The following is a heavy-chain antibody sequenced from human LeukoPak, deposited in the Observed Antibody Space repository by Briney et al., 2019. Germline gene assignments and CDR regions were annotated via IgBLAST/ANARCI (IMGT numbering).Heavy chain of an antibody. CDR2: IKSKTDGGTT. CDR3: TTDPNGDAFDI. CDR1: GFTFSNAW. Sequence: PGGSLRLSCAASGFTFSNAWMSWVRQAPGKGLEWVGRIKSKTDGGTTDYAAPVKGRFTIPRDDSKNTLYLQMNSLKTEDTAVYYCTTDPNGDAFDIWGQGTMVTVSS. V-gene: IGHV3-15*01. J-gene: IGHJ3*02.